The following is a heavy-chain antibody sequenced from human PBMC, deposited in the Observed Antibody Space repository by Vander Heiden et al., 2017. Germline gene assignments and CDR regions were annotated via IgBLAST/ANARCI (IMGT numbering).Heavy chain of an antibody. CDR2: ISGSGGST. V-gene: IGHV3-23*01. Sequence: EVQLLESGGGLVQPGGSLRSSCAASGFTFSSYGMSWVRQAPGKGLEWVSAISGSGGSTYYADSVKGRFTISRDNSKNTLYLQMNSLRAEDTAVYYCAKLGPYCSGGSCYSDAFDIWGQGTMVTVSS. CDR1: GFTFSSYG. D-gene: IGHD2-15*01. J-gene: IGHJ3*02. CDR3: AKLGPYCSGGSCYSDAFDI.